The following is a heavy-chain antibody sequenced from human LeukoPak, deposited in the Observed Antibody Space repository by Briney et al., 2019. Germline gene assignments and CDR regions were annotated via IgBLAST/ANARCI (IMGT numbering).Heavy chain of an antibody. Sequence: GGSLRLSCTASGFTFGDYAMSWVRQAPGKGLEWVGFIRSKAYGGTTEYAASVKGRFAISRDDSKSIAYLQMNSLKTEDTAVYYCTRVVSEDSSSWSTFRRVNWFDPWGQGTLVTVSS. V-gene: IGHV3-49*04. D-gene: IGHD6-13*01. CDR2: IRSKAYGGTT. J-gene: IGHJ5*02. CDR1: GFTFGDYA. CDR3: TRVVSEDSSSWSTFRRVNWFDP.